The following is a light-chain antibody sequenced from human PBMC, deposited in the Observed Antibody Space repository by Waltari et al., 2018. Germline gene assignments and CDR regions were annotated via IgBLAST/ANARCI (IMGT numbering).Light chain of an antibody. Sequence: DIQMTQSPSTLSASVGDRVTITCRASQSISSWLAWYQQKPGKAPKLLIYKAFSLERGVPSRFSGSGSGTEFTLTISSLQPDDFATYYCQQYNSPRTFGQGTKVEIK. CDR3: QQYNSPRT. V-gene: IGKV1-5*03. CDR1: QSISSW. CDR2: KAF. J-gene: IGKJ1*01.